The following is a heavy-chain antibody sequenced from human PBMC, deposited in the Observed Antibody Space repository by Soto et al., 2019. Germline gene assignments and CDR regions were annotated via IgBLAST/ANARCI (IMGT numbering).Heavy chain of an antibody. CDR1: GFTFSSYA. Sequence: GGSLRLSCAASGFTFSSYAMSWVRQAPGKGLEWVSAISGSGGSTYYADSVKGRFTISRDNSKNTLYLQMISLRAEDTAVYYCAKVVAAAGYFDYWGQGTLVTVSS. D-gene: IGHD6-13*01. J-gene: IGHJ4*02. CDR3: AKVVAAAGYFDY. CDR2: ISGSGGST. V-gene: IGHV3-23*01.